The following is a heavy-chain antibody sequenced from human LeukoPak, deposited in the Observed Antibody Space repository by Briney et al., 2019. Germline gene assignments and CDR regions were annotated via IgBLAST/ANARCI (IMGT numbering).Heavy chain of an antibody. J-gene: IGHJ4*02. Sequence: GASVKVSCKASGYTFTSYEINWVRQATGRGLEWMGWMNPNSGNTGYAQKFQGRVTMTRNTSISTAYMELSSLRSEDTAVYYCARGVYYYDSSGYYGGDYWGQGTLVTVSS. V-gene: IGHV1-8*01. CDR2: MNPNSGNT. D-gene: IGHD3-22*01. CDR3: ARGVYYYDSSGYYGGDY. CDR1: GYTFTSYE.